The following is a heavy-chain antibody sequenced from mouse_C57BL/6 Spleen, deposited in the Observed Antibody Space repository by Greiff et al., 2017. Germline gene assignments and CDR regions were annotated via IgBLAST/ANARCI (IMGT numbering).Heavy chain of an antibody. Sequence: VQVVESGAELVKPGASVKISCKASGYAFSSYWMNWVKQRPGKGLEWIGQIYPGDGDTNYNGKFKGKATLTADKSSSTAYMQLSSLTSEDSAVYFCARSGGYYGFDYWGQGTTLTVSS. D-gene: IGHD2-3*01. CDR1: GYAFSSYW. CDR2: IYPGDGDT. V-gene: IGHV1-80*01. J-gene: IGHJ2*01. CDR3: ARSGGYYGFDY.